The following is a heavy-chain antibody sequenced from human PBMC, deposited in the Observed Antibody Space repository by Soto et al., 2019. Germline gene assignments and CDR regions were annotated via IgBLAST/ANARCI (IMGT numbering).Heavy chain of an antibody. J-gene: IGHJ5*02. D-gene: IGHD2-8*02. CDR2: IGTQHDT. Sequence: EVQLVESGGALVQPGGSLRLSCAASGFTFSAYDMHWVRQPTGKGLEWVSAIGTQHDTYYPDSVKGRFTISRENAKNSLNLQMNSLRTGDRAVYYCARQASYWHGGGGWFDPWGQGTLVTVSS. CDR3: ARQASYWHGGGGWFDP. V-gene: IGHV3-13*01. CDR1: GFTFSAYD.